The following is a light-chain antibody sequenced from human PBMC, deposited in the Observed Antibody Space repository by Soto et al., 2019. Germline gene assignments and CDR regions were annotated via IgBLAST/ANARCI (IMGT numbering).Light chain of an antibody. CDR3: QQSYSTPFP. Sequence: DILMTQSPSSLSASIGDRVTITCRASQSINSYLNWYQQKPGKAPKLLIYAASSLHSGVPSRFSGSGSGTDFTLTISSLQPEDFATYYCQQSYSTPFPFGGGTKVEIK. CDR1: QSINSY. J-gene: IGKJ4*01. CDR2: AAS. V-gene: IGKV1-39*01.